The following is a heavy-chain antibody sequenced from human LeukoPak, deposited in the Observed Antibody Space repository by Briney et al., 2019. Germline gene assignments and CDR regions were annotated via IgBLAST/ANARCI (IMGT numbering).Heavy chain of an antibody. V-gene: IGHV4-61*02. Sequence: PSETRSLTCTVSGGSISSGSYYWSWIRQPAGKGLEWIGRIYTSGSTNYNPSHKSRVTISVDTSKNQFSLKLSSVTAADTAVYYCARGRRRRTYYGMDVWGKGTTVTVSS. CDR1: GGSISSGSYY. D-gene: IGHD1-14*01. CDR2: IYTSGST. J-gene: IGHJ6*04. CDR3: ARGRRRRTYYGMDV.